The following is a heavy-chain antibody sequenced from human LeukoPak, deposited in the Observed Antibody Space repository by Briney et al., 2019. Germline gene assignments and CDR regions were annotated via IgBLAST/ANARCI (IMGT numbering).Heavy chain of an antibody. J-gene: IGHJ4*02. CDR3: ASQFSGSYLGWFDY. V-gene: IGHV4-59*01. CDR2: MYYSGST. D-gene: IGHD1-26*01. CDR1: GGSISSYY. Sequence: SETLSLTCTVSGGSISSYYWSWIRQPPGKGLEWIGYMYYSGSTNYNPSLKSRVTISVDTSKNQFSLKLSSVTAADTAVYYCASQFSGSYLGWFDYWGQGTLVTVSS.